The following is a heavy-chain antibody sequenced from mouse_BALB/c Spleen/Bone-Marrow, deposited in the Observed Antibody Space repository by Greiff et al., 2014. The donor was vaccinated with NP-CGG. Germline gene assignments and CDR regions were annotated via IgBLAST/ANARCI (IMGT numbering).Heavy chain of an antibody. CDR2: INPDSRTI. CDR3: ARPDYYGYLNY. J-gene: IGHJ2*01. CDR1: GFDFSRYW. Sequence: VQLQQPGGGLVQPGGSLKLSCAASGFDFSRYWMSWVRQAPGKGLGWIGEINPDSRTISYSPSLKDKFIISRDNAKNTLYLRLNKVRSEDTALYYCARPDYYGYLNYWGQGTTLTVSS. D-gene: IGHD1-1*01. V-gene: IGHV4-1*02.